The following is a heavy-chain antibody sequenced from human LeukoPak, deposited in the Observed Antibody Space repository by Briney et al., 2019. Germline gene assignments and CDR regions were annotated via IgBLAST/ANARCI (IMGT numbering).Heavy chain of an antibody. J-gene: IGHJ4*02. CDR2: ISYRGNN. CDR3: ARASAAAQDY. D-gene: IGHD6-13*01. CDR1: GGSFSGYY. Sequence: SETLSLTCAVYGGSFSGYYWGWIRQPPGKGLEWIGSISYRGNNYHNPSVKSRVIMSVDTSKNQFSLALRSVTAADTAVYYCARASAAAQDYWGQGTLVTVSS. V-gene: IGHV4-34*01.